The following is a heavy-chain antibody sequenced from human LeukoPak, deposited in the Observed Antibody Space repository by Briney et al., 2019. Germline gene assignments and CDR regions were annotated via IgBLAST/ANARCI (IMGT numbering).Heavy chain of an antibody. V-gene: IGHV3-43*02. CDR2: ISGDGSST. Sequence: GGSLRLACAASGFTFDDYAMHWVRQAPGKGLEWVSLISGDGSSTYYTDSVKGRFTISRDNSKNSLYLQMNSLRTEDTALYYCAKDINRADYDYVWGSYRYTYYGMDVWGQGTTVTVSS. CDR1: GFTFDDYA. J-gene: IGHJ6*02. D-gene: IGHD3-16*02. CDR3: AKDINRADYDYVWGSYRYTYYGMDV.